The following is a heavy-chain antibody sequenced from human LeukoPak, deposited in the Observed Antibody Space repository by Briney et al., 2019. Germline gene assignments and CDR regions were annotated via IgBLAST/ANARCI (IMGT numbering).Heavy chain of an antibody. CDR3: TLLAFGGEPDY. CDR2: IYYSGST. Sequence: SETLSLTCTVSGGSISSGDYYWSWIRQPPGKGLEWIGYIYYSGSTYYNPSLKSRVTISVDTPKNQFSLKLSSVTAADTAVYYCTLLAFGGEPDYWGQGTLVTVSS. J-gene: IGHJ4*02. CDR1: GGSISSGDYY. D-gene: IGHD3-16*01. V-gene: IGHV4-30-4*01.